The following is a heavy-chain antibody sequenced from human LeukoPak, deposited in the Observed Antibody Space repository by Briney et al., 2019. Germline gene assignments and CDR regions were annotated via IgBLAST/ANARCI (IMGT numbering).Heavy chain of an antibody. CDR1: GYSFTAYY. D-gene: IGHD3-16*01. CDR2: INPNSGGT. Sequence: ASVKVPCKASGYSFTAYYLHWVRQAPGQGLEWMGWINPNSGGTNYAQKFQGRVTMTRDTSISTAYMELSRLRSDDTAMYYCARDMNTNFDYWGQGTLVTVSS. J-gene: IGHJ4*02. V-gene: IGHV1-2*02. CDR3: ARDMNTNFDY.